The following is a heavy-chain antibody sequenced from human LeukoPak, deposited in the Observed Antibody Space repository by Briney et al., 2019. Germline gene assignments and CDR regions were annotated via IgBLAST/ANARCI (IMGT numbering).Heavy chain of an antibody. CDR3: AKDRATMIVVVTSFDY. CDR1: GFTFSSYA. Sequence: GGSLRLSCAASGFTFSSYAMSWVRQAPGKGLEWVSAISGSGGSTYYADSVKGRFTISRDNSKNTLYLQMNSLRAEDTAVYYCAKDRATMIVVVTSFDYWGQGTLVTVSS. J-gene: IGHJ4*02. CDR2: ISGSGGST. V-gene: IGHV3-23*01. D-gene: IGHD3-22*01.